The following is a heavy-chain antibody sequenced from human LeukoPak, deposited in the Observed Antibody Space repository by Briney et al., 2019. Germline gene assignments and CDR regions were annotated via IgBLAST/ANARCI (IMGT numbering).Heavy chain of an antibody. V-gene: IGHV3-33*01. D-gene: IGHD6-19*01. Sequence: GGSLRLSCAASGFTFSSYGMHWVRQAPGKGLEWVAVIWYDGSNKYYADSVKGRFTTSRDNSKNTLYLQMNSLRAEDTAVYYCARRAVAGPQYYFDYWGQGTLVTVSS. CDR1: GFTFSSYG. CDR2: IWYDGSNK. J-gene: IGHJ4*02. CDR3: ARRAVAGPQYYFDY.